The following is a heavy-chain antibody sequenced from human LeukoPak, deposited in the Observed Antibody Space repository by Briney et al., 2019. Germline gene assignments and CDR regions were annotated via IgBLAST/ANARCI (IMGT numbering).Heavy chain of an antibody. CDR3: AKGSGYPRGYYFDY. CDR1: GFTFSTYA. V-gene: IGHV3-23*01. CDR2: ISDSGGNT. J-gene: IGHJ4*02. Sequence: GGSLRLSCAASGFTFSTYAMIWVRQAPGRGLEWVSTISDSGGNTYYADSVKGRFTISRDNSKNTLYLQMNSLRAEDTAVYYCAKGSGYPRGYYFDYWGQGTLVTVSS. D-gene: IGHD3-22*01.